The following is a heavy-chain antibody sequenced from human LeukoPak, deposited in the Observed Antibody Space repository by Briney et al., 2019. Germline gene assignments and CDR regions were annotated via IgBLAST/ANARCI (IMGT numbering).Heavy chain of an antibody. D-gene: IGHD4-17*01. V-gene: IGHV4-59*11. J-gene: IGHJ3*02. Sequence: SETLSLTCAVSTDSFSSHYWSWIRQPPGKGLEWIGYISYIGSTNYNPSLKSRVTISIDTSKNQFSLKLSSVTAADTAVYYCARDLVTVTKGFDIWGQGTMVSVSS. CDR3: ARDLVTVTKGFDI. CDR1: TDSFSSHY. CDR2: ISYIGST.